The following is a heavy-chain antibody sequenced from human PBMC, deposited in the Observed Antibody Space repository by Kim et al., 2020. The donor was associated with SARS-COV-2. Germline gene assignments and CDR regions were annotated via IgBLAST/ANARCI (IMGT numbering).Heavy chain of an antibody. Sequence: GGSLRLSCSVSGFSFRNYVLHWVGQAPGKGLDYVSAIVGNGGSTYYADSVKGRFTISRDNSKSTGFLQMSSLRPEDTAVYYCALIGNVDYSWGQGTLVTVSS. V-gene: IGHV3-64D*06. J-gene: IGHJ4*02. CDR1: GFSFRNYV. D-gene: IGHD3-16*01. CDR3: ALIGNVDYS. CDR2: IVGNGGST.